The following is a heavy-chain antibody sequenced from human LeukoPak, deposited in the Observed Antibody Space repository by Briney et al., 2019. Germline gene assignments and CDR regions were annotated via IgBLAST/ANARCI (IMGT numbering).Heavy chain of an antibody. J-gene: IGHJ4*02. CDR1: GFTFSSYG. D-gene: IGHD3-22*01. Sequence: GGTLRLSCAASGFTFSSYGMSWVRQAPGKGLEWVSAISGSGGSTYYADSVKGRFTISRDNSKNTLYLQMNSLRAEDTAVYYCAKVRYYDGRGEIDYWGQGTLVTVSS. CDR2: ISGSGGST. V-gene: IGHV3-23*01. CDR3: AKVRYYDGRGEIDY.